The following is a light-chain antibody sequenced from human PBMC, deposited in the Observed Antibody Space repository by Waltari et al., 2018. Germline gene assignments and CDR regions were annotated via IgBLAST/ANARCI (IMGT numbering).Light chain of an antibody. CDR2: KGS. V-gene: IGLV8-61*01. CDR3: SLYMGSGIWV. Sequence: QTVVTQEPSLSVSPGGTVPLTCALTSGSVSTTSYATWYQQTPGQPPRTLVYKGSSRSSGVPDRFSGSILGNKAALTITGAQADDESNYYCSLYMGSGIWVFGGGTKLTVL. CDR1: SGSVSTTSY. J-gene: IGLJ3*02.